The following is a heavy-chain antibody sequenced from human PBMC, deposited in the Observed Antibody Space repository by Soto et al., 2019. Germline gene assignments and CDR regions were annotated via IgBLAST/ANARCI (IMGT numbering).Heavy chain of an antibody. J-gene: IGHJ3*02. V-gene: IGHV4-59*02. CDR3: ALGVYRALDI. Sequence: PSETLSLTCTVSGVSVRNYNWSWIRQPPGKGLEWIGYLTHSGSTTYSPSLTSRVNMSLDTSSNQFSLKLTSVTAADTAFYFCALGVYRALDIWGQGTMVTVSS. CDR2: LTHSGST. D-gene: IGHD2-8*01. CDR1: GVSVRNYN.